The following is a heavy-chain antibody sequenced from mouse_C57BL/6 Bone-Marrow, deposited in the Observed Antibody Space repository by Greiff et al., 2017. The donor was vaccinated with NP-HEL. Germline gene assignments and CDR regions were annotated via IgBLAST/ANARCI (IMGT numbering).Heavy chain of an antibody. CDR3: AKEYYGSSYDWYFDV. D-gene: IGHD1-1*01. Sequence: QVQLQQSGPGLVQPSQSLSITCTVSGFSLTSYGVHWVRQSPGKGLEWLGVIWRGGSTDYNAAFMSRLSITKDNSKSQVFFKMNSLQADDTAIYYCAKEYYGSSYDWYFDVWGTGTTVTVSS. V-gene: IGHV2-5*01. J-gene: IGHJ1*03. CDR2: IWRGGST. CDR1: GFSLTSYG.